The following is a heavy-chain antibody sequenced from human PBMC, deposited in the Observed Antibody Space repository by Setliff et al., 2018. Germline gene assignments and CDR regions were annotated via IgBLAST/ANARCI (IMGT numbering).Heavy chain of an antibody. CDR3: ARETLPYYFDY. Sequence: PGGSLRLSCAASGFTFSSYWMSWVRQAPGKGLEWVANIKQDGSEKCYVDSVKGRFTISRDNAKNSLYLQMSSLRAEDTAVYYCARETLPYYFDYWGQGTLVTVSS. CDR1: GFTFSSYW. J-gene: IGHJ4*02. V-gene: IGHV3-7*01. CDR2: IKQDGSEK.